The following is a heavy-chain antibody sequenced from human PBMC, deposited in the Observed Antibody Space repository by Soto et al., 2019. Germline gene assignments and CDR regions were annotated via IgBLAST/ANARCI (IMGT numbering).Heavy chain of an antibody. CDR3: ARQSLPATAIRDAFDI. Sequence: EVQLVQSGAEVKKPGESLKISCKGSGYSFTSYWIGWVRQMPGKGLEWMGIIYPGDSDTRYSPSFQGQVTISADKSISTAYLKWSSLKASDTAMYYCARQSLPATAIRDAFDIWGQGTMVTVSS. D-gene: IGHD2-2*02. CDR1: GYSFTSYW. V-gene: IGHV5-51*01. CDR2: IYPGDSDT. J-gene: IGHJ3*02.